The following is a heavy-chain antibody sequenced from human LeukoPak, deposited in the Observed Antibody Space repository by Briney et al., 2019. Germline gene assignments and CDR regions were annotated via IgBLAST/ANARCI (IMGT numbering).Heavy chain of an antibody. D-gene: IGHD3-22*01. J-gene: IGHJ4*02. CDR3: ARGKRDSSGYQREPFDY. CDR2: IIPISGTA. Sequence: SVKVSCKASGGTFSSYAISWVRQAPGQGLEWMGGIIPISGTANYAQKFQGRVTITADESTSTAYMELSSLRSEDTAVYYCARGKRDSSGYQREPFDYWGQGTLVTVSS. V-gene: IGHV1-69*13. CDR1: GGTFSSYA.